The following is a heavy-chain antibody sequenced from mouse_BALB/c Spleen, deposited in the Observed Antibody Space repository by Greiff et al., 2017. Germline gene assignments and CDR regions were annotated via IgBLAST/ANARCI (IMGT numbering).Heavy chain of an antibody. D-gene: IGHD2-2*01. CDR3: ARIIYYGYDFRYWYFDV. V-gene: IGHV1S56*01. CDR1: GYTFTSYY. J-gene: IGHJ1*01. Sequence: QVQLQQSGPELVKPGASVRISCKASGYTFTSYYIHWVKQRPGQGLEWIGWIYPGKVNTKYNEKFKGKATLTADKSSSTAYMQLSSLTSEDSAVYFCARIIYYGYDFRYWYFDVWGAGTTVTVSS. CDR2: IYPGKVNT.